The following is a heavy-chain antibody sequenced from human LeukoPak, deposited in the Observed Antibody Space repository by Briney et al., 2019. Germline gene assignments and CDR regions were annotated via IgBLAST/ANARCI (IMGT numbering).Heavy chain of an antibody. V-gene: IGHV3-66*02. J-gene: IGHJ5*02. CDR3: ARDRAGRKAWVEFDP. D-gene: IGHD3-10*01. Sequence: GGSLRLSCAASGITVSQNDMSWVRQAPGRGLEWVSLIYADGATHYADSVKGRFTISRDNSKNTVYLELNSLRPEDTAVYFCARDRAGRKAWVEFDPWGQGTLVTVSS. CDR1: GITVSQND. CDR2: IYADGAT.